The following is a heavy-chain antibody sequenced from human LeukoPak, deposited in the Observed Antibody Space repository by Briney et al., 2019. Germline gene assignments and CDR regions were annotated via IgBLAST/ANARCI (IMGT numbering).Heavy chain of an antibody. CDR2: IRYDGSNK. CDR1: GFTFSSYG. V-gene: IGHV3-30*02. CDR3: ASPGSRWLHPGDY. Sequence: GGSLRLSCAASGFTFSSYGMHWVRQAPGKGLEWVAFIRYDGSNKYYADSVKGRFTISRDNSKNTLYLQMNSLRAEDTAVYYCASPGSRWLHPGDYWGQGTLVTDSS. J-gene: IGHJ4*02. D-gene: IGHD5-24*01.